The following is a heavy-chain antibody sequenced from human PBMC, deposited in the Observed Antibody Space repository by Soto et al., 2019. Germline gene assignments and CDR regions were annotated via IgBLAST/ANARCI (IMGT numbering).Heavy chain of an antibody. CDR2: IYYTGSA. D-gene: IGHD1-26*01. CDR3: ARTQTGPTRGSFDM. J-gene: IGHJ3*02. Sequence: SETLSLTCTVSASSISGSTDYWDWIRQSPGKGLEWIGSIYYTGSAYYNPSLKSRVTISIDTSKSQFSLNLNSVTAPDTAVYYCARTQTGPTRGSFDMWGQGTMVTVSS. CDR1: ASSISGSTDY. V-gene: IGHV4-39*01.